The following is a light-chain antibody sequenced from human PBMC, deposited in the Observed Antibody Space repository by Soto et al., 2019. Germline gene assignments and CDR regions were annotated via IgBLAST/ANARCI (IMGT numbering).Light chain of an antibody. CDR3: SSYTSSGTLLCV. J-gene: IGLJ1*01. V-gene: IGLV2-14*01. Sequence: QSVLTQPASVSGSPGQSITISCTGTSSDVGGYNYVSWYQQHPGKAPKLMIYDVSNRPSGVSNRFSGSKSGNTASLTISGLQAEDEADYYWSSYTSSGTLLCVFGTGTKVTF. CDR2: DVS. CDR1: SSDVGGYNY.